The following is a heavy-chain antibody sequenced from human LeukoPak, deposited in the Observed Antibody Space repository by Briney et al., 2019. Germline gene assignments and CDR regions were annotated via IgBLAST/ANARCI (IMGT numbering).Heavy chain of an antibody. CDR1: GLTFSSYG. V-gene: IGHV3-30*02. Sequence: GGSLRLSCAASGLTFSSYGMHWVRQAPGKGLEWVAFIRYDGSKKYYADSVKGRFTISRDNSKNTLYLQMNSLSAEDTAVYYCAKESGYRPSTSCPNLWGQGTLVTVSS. CDR2: IRYDGSKK. D-gene: IGHD2-2*01. J-gene: IGHJ5*02. CDR3: AKESGYRPSTSCPNL.